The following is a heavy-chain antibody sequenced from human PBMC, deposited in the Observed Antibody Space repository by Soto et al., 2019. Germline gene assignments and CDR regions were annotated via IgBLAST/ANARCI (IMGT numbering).Heavy chain of an antibody. CDR2: FRAGGDDGTT. V-gene: IGHV3-23*01. Sequence: SLRLSCVASGFTFSSYSMSWVRQAPGKGLEWVSGFRAGGDDGTTYYADSVKGRFTISRDNSKNTLFLQMNSLRAEDTAIYYCAKKVNSGSGSQYFDYFGQGTLVTVYS. CDR3: AKKVNSGSGSQYFDY. CDR1: GFTFSSYS. D-gene: IGHD3-10*01. J-gene: IGHJ4*02.